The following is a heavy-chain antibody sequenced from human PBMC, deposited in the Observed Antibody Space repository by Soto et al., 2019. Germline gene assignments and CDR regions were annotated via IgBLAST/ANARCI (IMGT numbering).Heavy chain of an antibody. CDR3: ARVMVRGVFINDY. Sequence: QVQLVQSGAEVKKPGASVKVSCKASGYTFIGYDINWVRQAPGQGLEWMGWMNPNSDDTRYAQNFQGRVTMTRDTSTSTVYMELSSLRSEDTAVYYCARVMVRGVFINDYWGQGTLVTVSS. D-gene: IGHD3-10*01. V-gene: IGHV1-8*01. CDR1: GYTFIGYD. J-gene: IGHJ4*02. CDR2: MNPNSDDT.